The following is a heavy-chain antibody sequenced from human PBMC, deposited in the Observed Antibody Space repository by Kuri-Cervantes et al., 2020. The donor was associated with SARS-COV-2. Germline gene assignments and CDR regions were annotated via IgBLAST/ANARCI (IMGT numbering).Heavy chain of an antibody. Sequence: GESLKISCAASGFTFSSHSMNWVRQAPGKGLEWVSCTSSGSTYIYYVDSVKGRFTISRDNAKNSPYPQMNSLRAEDTAVYYCARAGGSGGTSNYYYYMDVWGKGTTVTVSS. CDR2: TSSGSTYI. J-gene: IGHJ6*03. D-gene: IGHD2-15*01. CDR1: GFTFSSHS. V-gene: IGHV3-21*01. CDR3: ARAGGSGGTSNYYYYMDV.